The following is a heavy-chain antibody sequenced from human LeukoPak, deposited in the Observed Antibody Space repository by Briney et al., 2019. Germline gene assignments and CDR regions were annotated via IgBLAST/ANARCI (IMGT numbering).Heavy chain of an antibody. Sequence: SETLSLTCTVSGGSISSYYWSWIRQPPGKGLEWIGYIYYSGSTYYNPSLKSRVTISVDTSKNQFSLKLSSVTAADTAVYYCARASWLRLDSNWSDPGGRGPLAPAPQ. D-gene: IGHD5-12*01. CDR2: IYYSGST. J-gene: IGHJ5*02. V-gene: IGHV4-59*12. CDR1: GGSISSYY. CDR3: ARASWLRLDSNWSDP.